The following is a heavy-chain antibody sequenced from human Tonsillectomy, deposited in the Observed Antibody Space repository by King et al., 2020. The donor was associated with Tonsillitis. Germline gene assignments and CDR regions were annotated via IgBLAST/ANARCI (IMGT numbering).Heavy chain of an antibody. D-gene: IGHD1-7*01. V-gene: IGHV3-48*03. CDR1: GFTFSSYE. CDR2: IGSSGSTM. Sequence: VQLVESGGGLVQPGGSLRLSCVASGFTFSSYEMNWVRQAPGKGLEWVSYIGSSGSTMFYADSVKGRFTISRDNAKTSLYLQMNRLRAEDTAVYYCAAWMSPETGTTRVYYYMDVWGKGTTVTVSS. CDR3: AAWMSPETGTTRVYYYMDV. J-gene: IGHJ6*03.